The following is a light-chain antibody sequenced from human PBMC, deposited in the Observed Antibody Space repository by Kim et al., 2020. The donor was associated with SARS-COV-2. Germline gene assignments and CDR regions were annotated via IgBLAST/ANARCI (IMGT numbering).Light chain of an antibody. V-gene: IGLV3-25*03. J-gene: IGLJ3*02. CDR1: ALPKHY. CDR2: KDT. CDR3: QSSDSSGTLMV. Sequence: PGQTARITCSGDALPKHYTYWYQQRPGQAPVLVIYKDTERPAGIPERFSGSSSGTTVTLTISGVQAEDEADYYCQSSDSSGTLMVFGGGTQLTVL.